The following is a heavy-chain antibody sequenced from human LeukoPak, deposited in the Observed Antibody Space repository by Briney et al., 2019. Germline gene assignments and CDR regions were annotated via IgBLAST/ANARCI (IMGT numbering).Heavy chain of an antibody. J-gene: IGHJ4*02. V-gene: IGHV3-7*01. D-gene: IGHD6-13*01. Sequence: QAESEKFYVDSVKDRFIISRDNAENSVYLQMNSLTDEDTAVYYCARGYTSSWTRFLPRLFDYWGQGTLVTVSS. CDR2: QAESEK. CDR3: ARGYTSSWTRFLPRLFDY.